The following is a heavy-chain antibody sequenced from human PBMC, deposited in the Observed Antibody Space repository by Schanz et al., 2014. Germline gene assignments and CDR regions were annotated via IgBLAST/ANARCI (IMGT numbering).Heavy chain of an antibody. V-gene: IGHV3-23*01. CDR3: ARDRRNADLDY. CDR2: IGVGGTTT. J-gene: IGHJ4*02. D-gene: IGHD1-1*01. Sequence: EVQLLESGGGLAQPGGSLRLSCLASGFAFSSYGMNWLRQAPGKGLEWVSVIGVGGTTTYYADPVKGRFTISRDNAKNSLYLEMNSLRAEDTALYYCARDRRNADLDYWGQGTLVTVSS. CDR1: GFAFSSYG.